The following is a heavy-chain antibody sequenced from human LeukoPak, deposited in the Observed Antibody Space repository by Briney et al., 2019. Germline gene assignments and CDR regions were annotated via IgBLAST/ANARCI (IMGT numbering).Heavy chain of an antibody. V-gene: IGHV3-7*01. Sequence: GGSLRLSCAASGFTFSSSLMSWVRQAPGMELEWVANIKQDGSEKYYVDSVKGRFTISRDNAKNSLYLQMNSLRAEDTAVYYCAIGDYFDYWGQGTLVTVSS. CDR2: IKQDGSEK. CDR1: GFTFSSSL. D-gene: IGHD2-15*01. J-gene: IGHJ4*02. CDR3: AIGDYFDY.